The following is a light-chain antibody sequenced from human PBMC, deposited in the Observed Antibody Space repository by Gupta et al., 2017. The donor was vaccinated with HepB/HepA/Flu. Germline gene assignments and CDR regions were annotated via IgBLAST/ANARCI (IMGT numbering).Light chain of an antibody. CDR1: RSNIGINN. V-gene: IGLV1-44*01. Sequence: QSVLTQPPSASATPGQRVTISSYGGRSNIGINNVNWYQQLPGTAPKLIIYKRDQRPSGVPDRFSGSKSDTSASLAISGLQSEDEADYYCAAWDDSLGVWVFGGGTKLTVL. CDR3: AAWDDSLGVWV. CDR2: KRD. J-gene: IGLJ3*02.